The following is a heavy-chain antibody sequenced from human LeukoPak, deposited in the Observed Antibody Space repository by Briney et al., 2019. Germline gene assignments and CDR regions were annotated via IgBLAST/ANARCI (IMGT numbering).Heavy chain of an antibody. CDR1: GASISSNDQY. Sequence: PSETLSLTCTVSGASISSNDQYWSWIRQHPGKGLEWIGYTHHTGNTYYNPSLKSRLTISVDTSRNQFYLKLSSVIAADTAVYYCATYGGVRGLSFDYWGQGTLVTVSS. J-gene: IGHJ4*02. CDR2: THHTGNT. D-gene: IGHD3-10*01. V-gene: IGHV4-31*03. CDR3: ATYGGVRGLSFDY.